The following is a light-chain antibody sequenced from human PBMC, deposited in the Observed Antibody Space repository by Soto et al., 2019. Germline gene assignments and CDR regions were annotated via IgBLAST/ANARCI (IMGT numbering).Light chain of an antibody. Sequence: EIVLTQSPATLSVSPWERATLSCRASQSVSSYLAWYQQKPGQAPRLLIYDASNRATGIPARFSGSGSGTDFTLTISRLEPEDFAVYYCHQYSSSTKTFGQGTKVDIK. CDR1: QSVSSY. J-gene: IGKJ1*01. CDR3: HQYSSSTKT. CDR2: DAS. V-gene: IGKV3-11*01.